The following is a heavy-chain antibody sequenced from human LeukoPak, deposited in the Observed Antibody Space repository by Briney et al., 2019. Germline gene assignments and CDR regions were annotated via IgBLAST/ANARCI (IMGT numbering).Heavy chain of an antibody. V-gene: IGHV3-21*01. D-gene: IGHD3-10*01. Sequence: PGGSLRLSCAASGFTFSSYSMNWVRQAPGKGLEWVSSISSSSSYIYYADSVKGRFTISRDNAKNSLYLQMNSLRAEDTAVYYCARGSLKFYGSFDYWGQGTLVTVSS. CDR3: ARGSLKFYGSFDY. J-gene: IGHJ4*02. CDR2: ISSSSSYI. CDR1: GFTFSSYS.